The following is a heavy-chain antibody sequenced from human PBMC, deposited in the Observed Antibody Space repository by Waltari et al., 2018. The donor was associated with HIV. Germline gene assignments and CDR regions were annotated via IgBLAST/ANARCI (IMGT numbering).Heavy chain of an antibody. V-gene: IGHV3-33*01. J-gene: IGHJ4*02. CDR2: IWYDGSTK. D-gene: IGHD3-22*01. CDR1: GFTFSDYA. Sequence: QVQLVGSGGGVVQPERSLRLSCAASGFTFSDYAMHWVRQDPGKGLEWVAVIWYDGSTKYYADSLKGRFTISRDNSKNTLYLQMNSLRAEDTAVYYCASGHSSGYFYFDYWGQGTLVTVSS. CDR3: ASGHSSGYFYFDY.